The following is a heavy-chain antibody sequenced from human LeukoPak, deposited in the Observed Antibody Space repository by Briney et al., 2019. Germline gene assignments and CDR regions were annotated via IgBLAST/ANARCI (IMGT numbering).Heavy chain of an antibody. Sequence: SETLSLTCAVYGGSFSGYYWSWIRQPPGKGQEWIGEINHSGSTNYNPSLKSRVTISVDTSKNQFSLKLSSVTAADTAVYYCARAGYSSSWYPYYFDYWGQGTLVTVSS. D-gene: IGHD6-13*01. J-gene: IGHJ4*02. CDR2: INHSGST. CDR3: ARAGYSSSWYPYYFDY. V-gene: IGHV4-34*01. CDR1: GGSFSGYY.